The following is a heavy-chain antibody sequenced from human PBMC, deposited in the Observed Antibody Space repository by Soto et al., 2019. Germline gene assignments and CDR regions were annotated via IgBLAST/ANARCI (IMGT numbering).Heavy chain of an antibody. CDR3: ARGKGYCSSTSCQGLMDV. V-gene: IGHV1-69*13. J-gene: IGHJ6*02. D-gene: IGHD2-2*01. CDR1: GGTFSSYA. CDR2: IIPIFGTA. Sequence: SVKVSCKASGGTFSSYAISWVRQAPGQGLEWMGGIIPIFGTANYAQKSQGRVTITADESTSTAYMELSSLRSEDTAVYYCARGKGYCSSTSCQGLMDVWGQGTTVTVSS.